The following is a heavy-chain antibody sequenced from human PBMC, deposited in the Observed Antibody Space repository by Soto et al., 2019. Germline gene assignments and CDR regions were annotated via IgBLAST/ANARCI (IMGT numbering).Heavy chain of an antibody. D-gene: IGHD1-1*01. CDR3: ASGTVTGREYHFYFYGMDV. J-gene: IGHJ6*02. CDR1: GGTLNSYA. V-gene: IGHV1-69*12. CDR2: IIPIVGNT. Sequence: VQLVPSGVEVKKPGYSVKVSCKASGGTLNSYAIDWVRQAPGQGLEWMGGIIPIVGNTYYAQRLQGRVKLTADESTRTAYREPSTLTSEDTAVYYWASGTVTGREYHFYFYGMDVWGQWTTVIVSS.